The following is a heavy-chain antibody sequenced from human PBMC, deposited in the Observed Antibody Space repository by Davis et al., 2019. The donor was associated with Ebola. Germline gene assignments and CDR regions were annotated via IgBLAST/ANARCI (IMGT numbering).Heavy chain of an antibody. Sequence: SETLSLTSAVTGGSFSGFYWSWIRQPPGKRLEWIGEINHSGGRNYNPSLKSRLTTSVDTSTSQLSLKLTSVTAADTAIYYCARGSAAGPWGLNPWGQGTLVTVSS. V-gene: IGHV4-34*01. J-gene: IGHJ5*02. CDR1: GGSFSGFY. D-gene: IGHD6-13*01. CDR3: ARGSAAGPWGLNP. CDR2: INHSGGR.